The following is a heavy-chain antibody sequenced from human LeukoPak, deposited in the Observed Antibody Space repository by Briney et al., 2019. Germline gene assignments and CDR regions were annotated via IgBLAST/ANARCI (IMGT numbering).Heavy chain of an antibody. V-gene: IGHV4-39*01. D-gene: IGHD5-12*01. CDR1: GGSISSSSYY. J-gene: IGHJ4*02. Sequence: PSETLSLTCTVSGGSISSSSYYWDWIRQPPGKGLEWIGSIYYIGSTSFNPSLKSRVTISVDTSKNQFSLKLSSVTAADTAVYYCARGTGGYTVDYWGQGTLVTVSS. CDR2: IYYIGST. CDR3: ARGTGGYTVDY.